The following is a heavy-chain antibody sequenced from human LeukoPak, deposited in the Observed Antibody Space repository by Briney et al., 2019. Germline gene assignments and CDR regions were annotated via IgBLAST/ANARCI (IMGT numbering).Heavy chain of an antibody. CDR3: ARESAYYYDSSGYPI. CDR1: GYTFTSYG. J-gene: IGHJ4*02. Sequence: ASVKVSCKASGYTFTSYGIRWVRQAPGQGLEWMGWISAYNGNTNYAQKLQGRVTMTTDTSTSTAYMELRSLRSDDTAVYYCARESAYYYDSSGYPIWGQGTLVTVSS. D-gene: IGHD3-22*01. CDR2: ISAYNGNT. V-gene: IGHV1-18*01.